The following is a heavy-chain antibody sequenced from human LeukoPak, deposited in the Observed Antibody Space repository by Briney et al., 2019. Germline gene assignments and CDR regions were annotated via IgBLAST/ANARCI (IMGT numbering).Heavy chain of an antibody. CDR3: AKLPDYYDSSGQSDAFDI. CDR2: ISYDGSNK. V-gene: IGHV3-30*18. J-gene: IGHJ3*02. D-gene: IGHD3-22*01. CDR1: GFTFSSYG. Sequence: GGSLRLSCAASGFTFSSYGMHWVRQAPGKGLEWVAVISYDGSNKYYADSVKGRFTICRDNSKNTLYLQMNSLRAEDTAVYYCAKLPDYYDSSGQSDAFDIWGQGTMVTVSS.